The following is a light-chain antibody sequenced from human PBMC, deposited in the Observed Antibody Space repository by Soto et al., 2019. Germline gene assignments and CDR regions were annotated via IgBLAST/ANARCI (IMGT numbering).Light chain of an antibody. CDR1: SSDIGNYNF. CDR2: EVS. CDR3: SSYAGSNVV. V-gene: IGLV2-8*01. J-gene: IGLJ2*01. Sequence: QSALTQPPSASGSPGQSVTIACTGTSSDIGNYNFVTWYQHHPGKAPKLMIYEVSKRPSGVPDRFSGSKSGNTASLTVSGLQAEAEADYYCSSYAGSNVVFGGGTKLTVL.